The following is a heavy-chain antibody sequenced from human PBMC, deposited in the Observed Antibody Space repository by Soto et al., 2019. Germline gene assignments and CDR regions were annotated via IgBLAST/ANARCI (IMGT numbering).Heavy chain of an antibody. J-gene: IGHJ3*02. D-gene: IGHD3-22*01. CDR3: VRDYYDTSGYPNTFDM. V-gene: IGHV3-21*01. CDR2: IGSRTSDI. Sequence: PGGSLRLSCAASGFTLSRHTMNWVRQAPGKGLEWVSFIGSRTSDIYYADSVKGRFTISRDSAKNSLYLDLTRLRAEDTAVYFCVRDYYDTSGYPNTFDMWGQGTMVT. CDR1: GFTLSRHT.